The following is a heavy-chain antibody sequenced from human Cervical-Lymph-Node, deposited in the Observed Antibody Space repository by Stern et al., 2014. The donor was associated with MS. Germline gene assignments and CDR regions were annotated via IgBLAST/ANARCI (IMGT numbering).Heavy chain of an antibody. CDR3: ARFYDFWSGGMDV. CDR2: ILGSGTTI. Sequence: QVQLVQSGGGVVKPGGSLRLSCAASEFTFSDYSLSWIRQAPGKGLEWGSYILGSGTTIYYAASVKGRFTISRDNAKNSLYLQMNSLRAEDTAVYYCARFYDFWSGGMDVWGQGTAFTVSS. J-gene: IGHJ6*02. V-gene: IGHV3-11*01. CDR1: EFTFSDYS. D-gene: IGHD3-3*01.